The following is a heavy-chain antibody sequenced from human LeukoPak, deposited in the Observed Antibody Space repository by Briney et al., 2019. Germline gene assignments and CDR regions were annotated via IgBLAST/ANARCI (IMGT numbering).Heavy chain of an antibody. J-gene: IGHJ4*02. D-gene: IGHD3-10*01. CDR2: FDPEDGET. CDR1: GYTLTELS. Sequence: ASVKVSCKVSGYTLTELSMHWVRQAPGKGLEWMGGFDPEDGETIYAQKFQGRVTMTEDTSTGTAYMELSSLRSEDTAVYYCATTFRGGVVSPDRGRIDYWGQGTLVTVSS. CDR3: ATTFRGGVVSPDRGRIDY. V-gene: IGHV1-24*01.